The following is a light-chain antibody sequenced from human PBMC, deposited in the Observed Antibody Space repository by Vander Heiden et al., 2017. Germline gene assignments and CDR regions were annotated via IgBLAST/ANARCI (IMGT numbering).Light chain of an antibody. Sequence: VIWMTQSPALLSASPGDRVTISCRMSQSISSYLAWYQQKPGKAPELLIYAASTWQSGIPSRFSGSGSGTEFTLTISSLQSEDFATYYCQQYYSFPRTFGQGTKVEIK. J-gene: IGKJ1*01. CDR3: QQYYSFPRT. V-gene: IGKV1D-8*01. CDR1: QSISSY. CDR2: AAS.